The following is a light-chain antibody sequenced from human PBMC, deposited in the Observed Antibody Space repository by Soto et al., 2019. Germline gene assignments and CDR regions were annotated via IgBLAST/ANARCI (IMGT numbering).Light chain of an antibody. CDR1: QGISTW. CDR2: SAS. J-gene: IGKJ4*01. Sequence: DIQMTQSPSSVSASVGDRVTITCRASQGISTWLAWFQQKRGKAPELLIYSASRVQSGVPSRFSGSGAGTNFTPTISSLQPEDSATSFCQQANSFPLTFGAGTKVEIK. CDR3: QQANSFPLT. V-gene: IGKV1-12*01.